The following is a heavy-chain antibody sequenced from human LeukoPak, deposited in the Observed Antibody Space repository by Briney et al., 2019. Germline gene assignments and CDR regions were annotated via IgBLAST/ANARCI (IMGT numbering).Heavy chain of an antibody. D-gene: IGHD4-23*01. V-gene: IGHV1-18*01. Sequence: ASVKVSCKASGYTFTSYGISWVRQAPGQGLEWMGWISAYNGNTNYAQKLQERVTITRDMSTSTAYMELSSLRSEDTAVYYCAAGGGNSVSYWGQGTLVTVSS. CDR2: ISAYNGNT. J-gene: IGHJ4*02. CDR1: GYTFTSYG. CDR3: AAGGGNSVSY.